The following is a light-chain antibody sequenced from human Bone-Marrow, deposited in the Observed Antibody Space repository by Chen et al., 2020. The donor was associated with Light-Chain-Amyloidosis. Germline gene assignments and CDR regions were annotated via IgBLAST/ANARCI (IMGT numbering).Light chain of an antibody. CDR2: EVT. CDR1: SSDVGGDNI. V-gene: IGLV2-14*01. CDR3: SSYTITNTLV. Sequence: QSALTQPASVSGSPGQSITISCTGTSSDVGGDNIVSWYQQHPDKAPKLMIYEVTNRPSWVPDRFSGSKSDNTASLTISGLQTEDEADYFCSSYTITNTLVFGSGTRVTVL. J-gene: IGLJ1*01.